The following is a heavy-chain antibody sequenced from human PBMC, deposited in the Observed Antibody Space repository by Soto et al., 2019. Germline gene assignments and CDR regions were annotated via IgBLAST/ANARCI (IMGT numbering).Heavy chain of an antibody. D-gene: IGHD6-13*01. CDR3: ARSVAAPGAHIDY. J-gene: IGHJ4*02. V-gene: IGHV4-59*01. CDR1: GGSISGSY. CDR2: VYYTGST. Sequence: SETLSLTCSVSGGSISGSYWSWIRQSPGKGLEWLGYVYYTGSTNYSPSLRGRVSISVDTSKNEFSLRLSSVTAADTAVYFCARSVAAPGAHIDYWGQGTQVTVSS.